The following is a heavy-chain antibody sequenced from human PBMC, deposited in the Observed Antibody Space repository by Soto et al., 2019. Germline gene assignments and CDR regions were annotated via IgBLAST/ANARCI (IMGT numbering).Heavy chain of an antibody. CDR2: ISTYNGNT. CDR3: ARGPTDYYDNSANYFLDY. Sequence: QVQLVQSGAEVKKPGASVKVSCKASGYTFITYGVIWVRQAPGQGLDWLGWISTYNGNTRYAERLQGRVTMTTDTTTNTAYRELRNLRSDDTAVYYYARGPTDYYDNSANYFLDYWGHGTLVTVSS. V-gene: IGHV1-18*01. CDR1: GYTFITYG. J-gene: IGHJ4*01. D-gene: IGHD3-22*01.